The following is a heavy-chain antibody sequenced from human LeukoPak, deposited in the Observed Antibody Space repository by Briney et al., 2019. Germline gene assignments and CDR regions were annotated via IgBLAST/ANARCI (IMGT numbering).Heavy chain of an antibody. CDR3: ASSPGYCSSTSCYFMNH. D-gene: IGHD2-2*01. J-gene: IGHJ5*02. Sequence: GGSLRLSCAASGFTFSSYAMSWVRQAPGKGLEWVSAISGSGGSTYYADSVKGRFTISRDNSKNTLYLQMNSLRAEDTAVYYCASSPGYCSSTSCYFMNHWGQGTLVTVSS. V-gene: IGHV3-23*01. CDR1: GFTFSSYA. CDR2: ISGSGGST.